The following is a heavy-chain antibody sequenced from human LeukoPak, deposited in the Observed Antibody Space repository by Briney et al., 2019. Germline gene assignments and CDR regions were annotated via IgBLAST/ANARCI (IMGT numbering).Heavy chain of an antibody. CDR3: ARSVSWGLLVRDDAFDI. Sequence: SETLSLTCTVSGGSISSYHWIWIRQPPGEGLEWIGYIHYSGSTNYNPSLKSRVTTSVDTSKKQFSLKLRSVTAADTAVYYCARSVSWGLLVRDDAFDIWGQGTMVTVSS. CDR1: GGSISSYH. D-gene: IGHD2-21*01. J-gene: IGHJ3*02. V-gene: IGHV4-59*08. CDR2: IHYSGST.